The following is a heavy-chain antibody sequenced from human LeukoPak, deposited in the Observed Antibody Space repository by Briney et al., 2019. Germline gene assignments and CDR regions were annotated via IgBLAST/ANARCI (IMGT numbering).Heavy chain of an antibody. CDR2: IKQDGSEK. V-gene: IGHV3-7*01. D-gene: IGHD3-3*01. J-gene: IGHJ6*02. CDR3: ARDGGSYPLYYYYYGMDV. CDR1: GFTFSSYW. Sequence: GGSLRLSCAASGFTFSSYWMSWVRQAPGKGLEWVANIKQDGSEKYYVDSVKGRFTISRDNAKNSLYLQMNSLRAEDTAVYYCARDGGSYPLYYYYYGMDVWGQGTTVTVSS.